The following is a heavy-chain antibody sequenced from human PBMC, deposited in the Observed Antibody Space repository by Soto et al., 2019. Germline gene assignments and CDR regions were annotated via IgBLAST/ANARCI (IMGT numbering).Heavy chain of an antibody. CDR3: ANWREGSRTFFDH. Sequence: EVQLLESGGGLVQPGGSLRLSCAASGFTFNTYAMSWVRQAPGWGLEWVSTVSGSGDRTYYADSVKGRFTISRDNSKNTLYLQMNSLRAGDTAVYYGANWREGSRTFFDHWGQGTLVTVSS. V-gene: IGHV3-23*01. CDR2: VSGSGDRT. D-gene: IGHD2-2*01. J-gene: IGHJ4*02. CDR1: GFTFNTYA.